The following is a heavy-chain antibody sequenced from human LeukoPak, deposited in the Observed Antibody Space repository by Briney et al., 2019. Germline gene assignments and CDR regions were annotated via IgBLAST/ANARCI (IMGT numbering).Heavy chain of an antibody. D-gene: IGHD5-24*01. V-gene: IGHV3-15*01. CDR1: GFTFSNAW. J-gene: IGHJ6*02. CDR3: TTSPMGTRYCYGMDV. CDR2: IKSKTDGGTT. Sequence: GGSLRLSCAASGFTFSNAWMSWVRQAPGKGLEWVGRIKSKTDGGTTDYAAPVKGRFTISRDDSKNTLNLQMNSLKTEDTAVYYCTTSPMGTRYCYGMDVWGQGTTVTVSS.